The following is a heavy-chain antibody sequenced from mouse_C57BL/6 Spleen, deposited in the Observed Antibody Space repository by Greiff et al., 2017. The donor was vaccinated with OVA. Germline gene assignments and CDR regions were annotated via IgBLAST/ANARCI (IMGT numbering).Heavy chain of an antibody. D-gene: IGHD1-1*01. CDR1: GYTFTDYY. Sequence: EVKLQESGPVLVKPGASVKMSCKASGYTFTDYYMNWVKQSHGKSLEWIGVINPYNGGTSYNQKFKGKATLTVDKSSSTAYMELNSLTSEDSAVYYCARSTVVATYWYFDVWGTGTTVTVSS. V-gene: IGHV1-19*01. CDR3: ARSTVVATYWYFDV. J-gene: IGHJ1*03. CDR2: INPYNGGT.